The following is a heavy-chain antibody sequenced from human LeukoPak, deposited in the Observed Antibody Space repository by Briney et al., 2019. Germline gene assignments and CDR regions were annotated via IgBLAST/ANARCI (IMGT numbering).Heavy chain of an antibody. CDR2: IYYSGST. J-gene: IGHJ4*02. CDR3: ARAPDYGDLLNSYYFDY. CDR1: GGSISSYY. V-gene: IGHV4-59*01. Sequence: PSETLSLTCTVSGGSISSYYWSWIRQPPGKGLEWIGYIYYSGSTNYNPSLKSRVTISVDTSKNQFSLKLSSVTAADTAVYYCARAPDYGDLLNSYYFDYWGQGTLVTVSS. D-gene: IGHD4-17*01.